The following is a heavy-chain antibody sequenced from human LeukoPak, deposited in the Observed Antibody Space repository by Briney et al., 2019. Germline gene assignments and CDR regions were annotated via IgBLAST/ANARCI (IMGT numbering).Heavy chain of an antibody. CDR2: IYYSGST. J-gene: IGHJ5*02. V-gene: IGHV4-39*01. Sequence: GSLRLSCTASGFTFSNFWMGWVRQAPGKGLEWIGSIYYSGSTYYNPSLKSRVTISVDTSKNQFSLKLSSVTAADTAVYYCARPWGGLVSWFDPWGQGTLVTVSS. CDR3: ARPWGGLVSWFDP. D-gene: IGHD6-19*01. CDR1: GFTFSNFW.